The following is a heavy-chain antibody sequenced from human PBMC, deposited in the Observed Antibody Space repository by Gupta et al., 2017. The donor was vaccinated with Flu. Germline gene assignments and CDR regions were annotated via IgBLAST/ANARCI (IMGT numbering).Heavy chain of an antibody. V-gene: IGHV1-2*02. D-gene: IGHD2-2*01. CDR1: GYTFTGSY. CDR3: ARERVPAARHRSGWFDP. CDR2: INPNSGGT. Sequence: QVQLVQSGAEVKQPGASVKVSCKASGYTFTGSYMPWVRPAPGQGLEWMGWINPNSGGTNYAQKFQGRVTMTRDTSISTAYMELSRLRSDDTAVYYCARERVPAARHRSGWFDPWGQGTLVTVSS. J-gene: IGHJ5*02.